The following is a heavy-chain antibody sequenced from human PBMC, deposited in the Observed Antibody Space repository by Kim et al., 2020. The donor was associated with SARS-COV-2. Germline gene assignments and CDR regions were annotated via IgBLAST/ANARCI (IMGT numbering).Heavy chain of an antibody. J-gene: IGHJ4*02. CDR3: ARDRSGCYGRGFDY. CDR2: INHSGST. CDR1: GGSFSGYY. D-gene: IGHD2-15*01. V-gene: IGHV4-34*01. Sequence: SETLSLTCAVYGGSFSGYYWSWIRQPPGKGLEWIGEINHSGSTNYNPSLKSRVTISVDTSKNQFSLKLSSVTAADTAVYYCARDRSGCYGRGFDYWGQGTLVTVSS.